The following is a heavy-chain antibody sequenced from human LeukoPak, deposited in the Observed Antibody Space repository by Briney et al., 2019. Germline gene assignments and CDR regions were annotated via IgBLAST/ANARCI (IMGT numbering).Heavy chain of an antibody. CDR1: GFTFSSYA. D-gene: IGHD3-3*01. Sequence: GGSLRLSCAASGFTFSSYAMSWVRQAPGKGLEWVSAISGSGGSTYYADSVKGRFTISRDNSKNTLYLQMNSLRAEDTAVYYCAKSTTILEYWYYDFWSGYSTPTFYYGMDVWGQGTTVTVSS. J-gene: IGHJ6*02. V-gene: IGHV3-23*01. CDR3: AKSTTILEYWYYDFWSGYSTPTFYYGMDV. CDR2: ISGSGGST.